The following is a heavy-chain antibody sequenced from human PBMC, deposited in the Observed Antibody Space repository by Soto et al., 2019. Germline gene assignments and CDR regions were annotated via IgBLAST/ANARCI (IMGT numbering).Heavy chain of an antibody. D-gene: IGHD3-22*01. CDR1: GYTFTSYG. Sequence: QVQLVQSAPEVKRPGASVKVSCRASGYTFTSYGLNGVRRASGQGLEWMGRIATHDGSAVSAQSLQVSIVLTRDSFTNAAYRELGGLTSDDSCLYYCWRNDGDDSTNFWGQGTLVSVSS. J-gene: IGHJ4*02. CDR2: IATHDGSA. CDR3: WRNDGDDSTNF. V-gene: IGHV1-18*04.